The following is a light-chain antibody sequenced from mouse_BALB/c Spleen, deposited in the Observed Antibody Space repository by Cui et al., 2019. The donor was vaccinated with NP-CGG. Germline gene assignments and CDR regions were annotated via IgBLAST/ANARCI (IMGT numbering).Light chain of an antibody. V-gene: IGLV1*01. J-gene: IGLJ1*01. CDR1: TGAITTSNY. Sequence: LPRDFHLTTSPGETVTLTCRSSTGAITTSNYANWVQEKPDHLFTGLIGGTNNRAPGVPARFSGSLIGDKAALTITGAQTEDEAIYFCALWYSNHWVFGGGTKLTVL. CDR2: GTN. CDR3: ALWYSNHWV.